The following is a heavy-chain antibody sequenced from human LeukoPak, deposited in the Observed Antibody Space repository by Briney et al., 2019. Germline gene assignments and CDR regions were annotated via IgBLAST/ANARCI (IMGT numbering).Heavy chain of an antibody. V-gene: IGHV5-51*01. J-gene: IGHJ5*02. CDR1: GYSFTSYW. Sequence: GESLKISCKGSGYSFTSYWIGWVRQMPGKGLEWMGIIYPGDSDTRYSPSFQGQVTISADKSISTAYLQWSSLKASDTAMYYCARLKDCSSTSCYFGRFDPWGQGTLVTVSS. D-gene: IGHD2-2*01. CDR2: IYPGDSDT. CDR3: ARLKDCSSTSCYFGRFDP.